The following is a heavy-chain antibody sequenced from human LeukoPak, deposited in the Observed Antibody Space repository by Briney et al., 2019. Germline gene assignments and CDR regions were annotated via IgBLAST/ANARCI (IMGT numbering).Heavy chain of an antibody. D-gene: IGHD7-27*01. CDR3: ATRKLGNDY. Sequence: ASVKVSCKASGGSFSSFAVNWLRQAPGEGLEWLGAFIPMFATTNYAQEFQGRVTLTANESTSTAYMELSSLRSEDTAVYFCATRKLGNDYWGQGTLVTVSS. CDR2: FIPMFATT. J-gene: IGHJ4*02. V-gene: IGHV1-69*13. CDR1: GGSFSSFA.